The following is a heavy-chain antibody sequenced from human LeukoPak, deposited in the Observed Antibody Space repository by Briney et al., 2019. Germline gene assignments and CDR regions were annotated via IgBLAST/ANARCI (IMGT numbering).Heavy chain of an antibody. J-gene: IGHJ4*02. Sequence: GGSLRPSCAASGFTFSTYTMTWVRQAPGKGLECVSTIDGRGADTYYADSVKGRFTISRDNSRNTVYLQMNSLRADDTAVYYCAKDRAGSPWADWGQGTLVTVSS. CDR2: IDGRGADT. D-gene: IGHD1-1*01. V-gene: IGHV3-23*01. CDR3: AKDRAGSPWAD. CDR1: GFTFSTYT.